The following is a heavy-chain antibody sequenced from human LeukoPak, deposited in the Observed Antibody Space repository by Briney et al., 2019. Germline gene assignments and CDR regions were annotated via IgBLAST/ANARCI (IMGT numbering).Heavy chain of an antibody. CDR1: GFMFRSYG. CDR3: AKDPRLIWAIFAGYYFDY. J-gene: IGHJ4*02. D-gene: IGHD3-3*01. CDR2: IRYDGSNK. V-gene: IGHV3-30*02. Sequence: GGSLRLSCAASGFMFRSYGMHWVRQFPGKGLEWAAFIRYDGSNKYYADSVKGRFTISRDNSKNTLYLQMNSLRAEDTAVYYCAKDPRLIWAIFAGYYFDYWGQGTLVTVSS.